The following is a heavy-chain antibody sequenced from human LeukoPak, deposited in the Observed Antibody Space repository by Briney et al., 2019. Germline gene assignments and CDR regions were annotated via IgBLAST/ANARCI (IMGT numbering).Heavy chain of an antibody. Sequence: GGSLRLSCAASGITFSSYSMNWVRQAPGKGLEWVSSITSSSSYIYYADSVKGRFTISRDNAKNSLYLQMNSLRAEDTAVYFCARVKQQLVRLLGRDTTYYYYYYMDVWGKGTTVTVSS. CDR3: ARVKQQLVRLLGRDTTYYYYYYMDV. V-gene: IGHV3-21*01. CDR2: ITSSSSYI. J-gene: IGHJ6*03. D-gene: IGHD6-13*01. CDR1: GITFSSYS.